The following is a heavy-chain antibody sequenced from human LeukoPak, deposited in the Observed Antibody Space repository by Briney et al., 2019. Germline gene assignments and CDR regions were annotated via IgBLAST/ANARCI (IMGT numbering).Heavy chain of an antibody. CDR1: GLTFSTYW. CDR2: INPDGSSR. Sequence: AGGSLRLSCAASGLTFSTYWMHWVRQAPGKGLAWVARINPDGSSRTYANSVQGRVTISRDTAKDTLFLQMNSLRAEDTAVYYCAREARVGGALQYWGQGTPVTVSS. CDR3: AREARVGGALQY. J-gene: IGHJ4*02. V-gene: IGHV3-74*03. D-gene: IGHD1-26*01.